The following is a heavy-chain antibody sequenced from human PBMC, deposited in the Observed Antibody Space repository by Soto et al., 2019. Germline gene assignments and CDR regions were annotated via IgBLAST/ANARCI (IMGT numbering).Heavy chain of an antibody. CDR1: GGTLSSYA. CDR2: IIPIFGTA. D-gene: IGHD3-3*01. CDR3: ARAKTLRFLEAGMDV. Sequence: SVKVSCKASGGTLSSYAISWVRQAPGQGLEWMGGIIPIFGTANYAQKFQGRVTITADESTSTAYMELSSLRSEDTAVYYCARAKTLRFLEAGMDVWGQGTTVTVSS. V-gene: IGHV1-69*13. J-gene: IGHJ6*02.